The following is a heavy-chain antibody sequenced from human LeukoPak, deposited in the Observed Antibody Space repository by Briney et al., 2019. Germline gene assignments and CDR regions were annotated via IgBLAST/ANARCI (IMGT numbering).Heavy chain of an antibody. CDR3: AKDRARGYPLNYFDY. CDR1: GFTFSSYG. V-gene: IGHV3-23*01. D-gene: IGHD5-12*01. Sequence: GGSLRLSCAPSGFTFSSYGMSWVRQAPGKGLGWVSAISGSGGVTYYADSVKGRFTISRDNSKNTLYLQMNSLRAGDTAVYYCAKDRARGYPLNYFDYWGQGTLVTVSS. CDR2: ISGSGGVT. J-gene: IGHJ4*02.